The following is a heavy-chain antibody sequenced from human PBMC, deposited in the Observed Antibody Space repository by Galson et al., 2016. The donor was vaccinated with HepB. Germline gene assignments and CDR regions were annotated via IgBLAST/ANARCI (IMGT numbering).Heavy chain of an antibody. V-gene: IGHV3-30-3*01. Sequence: SLRLSCAVSGFTFSNYAMHWVRQAPGKGLEWVAVTDGTNKYYADSVKGRFTISRDDSKSTLYLQMDRLRAEDTALYYCTRVHREGIAAAGFQIWGQGTLVTVSS. D-gene: IGHD6-13*01. CDR1: GFTFSNYA. CDR2: TDGTNK. CDR3: TRVHREGIAAAGFQI. J-gene: IGHJ4*02.